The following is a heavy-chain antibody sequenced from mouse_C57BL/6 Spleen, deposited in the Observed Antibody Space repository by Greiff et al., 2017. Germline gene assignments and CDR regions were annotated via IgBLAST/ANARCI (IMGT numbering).Heavy chain of an antibody. D-gene: IGHD4-1*01. CDR3: ARRALTGTWFAY. V-gene: IGHV3-6*01. J-gene: IGHJ3*01. CDR2: ISYDGSN. CDR1: GYSITSGYY. Sequence: DVKLQESGPGLVKPSQSLSLTCSVTGYSITSGYYWNWIRQFPGNKLEWMGYISYDGSNNYNPSLKNRISITRDTSKNQFFLKLNSVTTEDTATYYCARRALTGTWFAYWGQGTLVTVSA.